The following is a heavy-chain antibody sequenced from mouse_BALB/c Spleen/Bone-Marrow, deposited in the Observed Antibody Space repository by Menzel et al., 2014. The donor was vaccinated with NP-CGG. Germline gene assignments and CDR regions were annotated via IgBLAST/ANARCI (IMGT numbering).Heavy chain of an antibody. CDR1: GFNIKDTY. CDR3: ARPIFL. Sequence: VQLQQSGAGLVKPGASVKLSCTASGFNIKDTYMHWVKQRPEQGLEWIGRIDPANGNTKYDPKFQGKATITADTSSNPASLQLSSLTSEDTAVYYCARPIFLWGQGTSVTVSS. J-gene: IGHJ4*01. V-gene: IGHV14-3*02. CDR2: IDPANGNT.